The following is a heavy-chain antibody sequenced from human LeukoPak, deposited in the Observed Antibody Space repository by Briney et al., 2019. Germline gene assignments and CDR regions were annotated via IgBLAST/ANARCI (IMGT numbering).Heavy chain of an antibody. D-gene: IGHD1-26*01. J-gene: IGHJ4*02. V-gene: IGHV3-23*01. CDR1: GFTFSSYS. Sequence: GSLRLSRAASGFTFSSYSMNWVRQAPGKGLEWVSTIDNSGGGTYYADSVKGRFTISRDNSKDTLYLQMNSLRAEDTAVYYCAKEGPHRGTYYLDFDYWGQGTLVTVSS. CDR3: AKEGPHRGTYYLDFDY. CDR2: IDNSGGGT.